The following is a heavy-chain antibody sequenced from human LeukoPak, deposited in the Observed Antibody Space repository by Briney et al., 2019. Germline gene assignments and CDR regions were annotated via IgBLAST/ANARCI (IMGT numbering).Heavy chain of an antibody. CDR1: GFTFSSYG. D-gene: IGHD3-22*01. CDR3: AKDATVVVINLLDY. J-gene: IGHJ4*02. V-gene: IGHV3-30*02. CDR2: IRYDGSNK. Sequence: GGSLRLSCAASGFTFSSYGMHWVRQAPGKGLEWVAFIRYDGSNKYYADSVKGRFTISRDNSKNTLYLQMNSLRAEDTAVYYCAKDATVVVINLLDYWGQGTLVTVSS.